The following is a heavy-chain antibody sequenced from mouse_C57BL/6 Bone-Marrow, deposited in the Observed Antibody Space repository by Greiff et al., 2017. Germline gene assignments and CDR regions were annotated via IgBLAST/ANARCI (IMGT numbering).Heavy chain of an antibody. CDR3: ARDPPYYYGSDWYFDV. D-gene: IGHD1-1*01. Sequence: DVHLVESEGGLVQPGSSMKLSCTASGFTFSDYYMAWVRQVPEKGLEWVANINYDGSSTYYLDSLKSRFIISRDNAKNILYLQMSSLKSEDTATYYCARDPPYYYGSDWYFDVWGTGTTVTVSS. V-gene: IGHV5-16*01. CDR2: INYDGSST. CDR1: GFTFSDYY. J-gene: IGHJ1*03.